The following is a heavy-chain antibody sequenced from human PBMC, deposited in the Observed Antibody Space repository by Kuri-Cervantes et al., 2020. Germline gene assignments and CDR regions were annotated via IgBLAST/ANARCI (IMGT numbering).Heavy chain of an antibody. V-gene: IGHV4-34*01. J-gene: IGHJ1*01. Sequence: SETLSLTCAVYGGSFSGYYWSWIRQPPGKGLEWLGEINHSGSTTLKSRVTISVDTSKNQFSLKLSSVTAADTAVYYCARVTGGSGYYRPNRYFQHWGQGTLVTVSS. CDR1: GGSFSGYY. CDR3: ARVTGGSGYYRPNRYFQH. D-gene: IGHD3-22*01. CDR2: INHSGST.